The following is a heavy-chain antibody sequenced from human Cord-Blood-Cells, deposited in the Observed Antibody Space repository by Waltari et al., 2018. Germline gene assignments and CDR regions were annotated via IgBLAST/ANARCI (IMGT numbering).Heavy chain of an antibody. J-gene: IGHJ5*02. V-gene: IGHV4-39*01. CDR1: GGSISSSSYY. CDR3: ARLYYSSSWYWFDP. Sequence: QLQLQESGPGLVKPSETLSLTCTVSGGSISSSSYYWGWIRQPPGKGLEWIGSIYYSGSTYYNPSLKSRFTISVTTSKNQFSLKLGSVTAADTGVYYCARLYYSSSWYWFDPWGQGTLVTVSS. D-gene: IGHD6-13*01. CDR2: IYYSGST.